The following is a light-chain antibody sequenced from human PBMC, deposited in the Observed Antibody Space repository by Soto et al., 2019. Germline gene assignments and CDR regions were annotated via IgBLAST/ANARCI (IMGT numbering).Light chain of an antibody. CDR1: QSISSW. CDR2: KAS. Sequence: DIQMTQSPSTMSASVGDRVTITCRASQSISSWLAWYQQKPGKAPKLLIYKASNLESGVPSRFSGSGSGTEFTLTISILQPDDFATYYCQQYNSYSRTFGQGTKVEIK. V-gene: IGKV1-5*03. CDR3: QQYNSYSRT. J-gene: IGKJ1*01.